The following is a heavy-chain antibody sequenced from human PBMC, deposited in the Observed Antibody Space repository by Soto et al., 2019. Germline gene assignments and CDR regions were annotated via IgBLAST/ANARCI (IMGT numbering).Heavy chain of an antibody. CDR2: IYYSGST. Sequence: KPSETLSLTCTVSGGSISSSSYYWGWIRQPPGKGLEWIGSIYYSGSTYYNPSLKSRVTISVDTSKNQFSLKLSSVTAADTAVYSCARTYYYDSSGFRYVFDIWGQGTMVTVSS. CDR1: GGSISSSSYY. D-gene: IGHD3-22*01. V-gene: IGHV4-39*01. CDR3: ARTYYYDSSGFRYVFDI. J-gene: IGHJ3*02.